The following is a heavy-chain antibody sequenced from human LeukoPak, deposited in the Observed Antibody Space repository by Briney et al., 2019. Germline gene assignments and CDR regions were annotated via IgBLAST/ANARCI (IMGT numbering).Heavy chain of an antibody. CDR3: AKVSWLETYYFDY. CDR1: GFTFSSYA. CDR2: IGGSGGST. Sequence: PGGSLRLSCAASGFTFSSYAMSWVRQAPGKGLEWVSAIGGSGGSTHFAGSVKGRFTLSRDNSKNTLYLQMNSLRAEDTALYYCAKVSWLETYYFDYWGQGTLVTVSS. D-gene: IGHD6-19*01. V-gene: IGHV3-23*01. J-gene: IGHJ4*02.